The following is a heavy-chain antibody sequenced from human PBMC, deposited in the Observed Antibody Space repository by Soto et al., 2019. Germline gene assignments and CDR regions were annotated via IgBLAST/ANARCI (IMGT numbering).Heavy chain of an antibody. CDR1: GYTFTSYA. CDR3: ARDRSALLLWFGEMDV. Sequence: ASVKVSCKASGYTFTSYAMHWVRQAPGQRLEWMGWINAGNGNTKYSQKFQGRVTITRDTSASTAYMELSSLRSEDTAVYYCARDRSALLLWFGEMDVWGKGTTVTVSS. J-gene: IGHJ6*04. V-gene: IGHV1-3*01. D-gene: IGHD3-10*01. CDR2: INAGNGNT.